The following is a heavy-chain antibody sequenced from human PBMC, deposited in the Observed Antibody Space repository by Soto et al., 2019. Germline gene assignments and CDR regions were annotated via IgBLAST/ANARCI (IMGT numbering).Heavy chain of an antibody. D-gene: IGHD5-12*01. V-gene: IGHV4-59*12. CDR3: ARGYSGYDYNFDY. CDR2: IFNSGSA. CDR1: GGSISSYY. J-gene: IGHJ4*02. Sequence: PSETLSLTCTVSGGSISSYYWSWIRQRPGKGLECLGYIFNSGSAYYNPSLRSRVTISIDTSKDEFSLTLSSVTAADTAVYFCARGYSGYDYNFDYWGQGISVTVSS.